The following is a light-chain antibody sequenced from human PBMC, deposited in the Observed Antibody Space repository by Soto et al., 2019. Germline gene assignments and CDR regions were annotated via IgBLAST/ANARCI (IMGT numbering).Light chain of an antibody. Sequence: EIVLTQSPATLSLSPGERATLSCRASQSVNSYLAWYQLKPGQAPRLLIYDASNRATGIPARFSGSGSGTDFSLPISSLEPEDSAVYYCHQRNNWPLTFGGGTKVEIK. J-gene: IGKJ4*01. CDR2: DAS. CDR3: HQRNNWPLT. V-gene: IGKV3-11*01. CDR1: QSVNSY.